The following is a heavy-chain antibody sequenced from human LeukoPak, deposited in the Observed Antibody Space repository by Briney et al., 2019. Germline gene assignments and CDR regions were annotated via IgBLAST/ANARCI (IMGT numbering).Heavy chain of an antibody. V-gene: IGHV3-30*19. J-gene: IGHJ6*02. Sequence: GGSLRLSCAASGFTFSRHGMHWVRQAPGKGLEWVAVISYDGSDKYYADSVKGRFTISRDNSKNTLYLQMNSLRAEDTAVYYCARDPTSSGWPVPYYYYGMDVWGQGTTVTVSS. D-gene: IGHD6-19*01. CDR2: ISYDGSDK. CDR1: GFTFSRHG. CDR3: ARDPTSSGWPVPYYYYGMDV.